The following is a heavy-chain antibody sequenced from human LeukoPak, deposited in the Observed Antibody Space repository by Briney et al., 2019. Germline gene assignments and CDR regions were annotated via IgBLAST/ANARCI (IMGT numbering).Heavy chain of an antibody. V-gene: IGHV3-11*01. CDR2: ISSSGSTI. J-gene: IGHJ6*02. CDR3: ARSLPYCSSTSCYYYYYYGMDV. CDR1: GVTFSDYY. D-gene: IGHD2-2*01. Sequence: PGGSLRLSCAASGVTFSDYYMSWIRQAPGKGLEWVSYISSSGSTIYYADSVKGRFTISRDNAKNSLYLQMNGLRAEDTAVYYCARSLPYCSSTSCYYYYYYGMDVWGQGTTVTVSS.